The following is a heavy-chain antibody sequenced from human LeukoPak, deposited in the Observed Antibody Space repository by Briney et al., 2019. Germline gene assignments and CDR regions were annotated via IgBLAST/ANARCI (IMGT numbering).Heavy chain of an antibody. CDR1: GGSISSYY. Sequence: PSETLSLTXTVSGGSISSYYWSWIRQPPGKGLEWIGYIYYSGSTNYNPSLKSRVTMSVDTSKNQFSLKLSSVTAADTAVYYCARSGAYYDFWSGYYKFDYWGQGTLVTVSS. V-gene: IGHV4-59*12. CDR3: ARSGAYYDFWSGYYKFDY. D-gene: IGHD3-3*01. J-gene: IGHJ4*02. CDR2: IYYSGST.